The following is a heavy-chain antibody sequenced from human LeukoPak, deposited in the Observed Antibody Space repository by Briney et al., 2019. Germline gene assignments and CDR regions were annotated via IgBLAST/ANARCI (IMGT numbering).Heavy chain of an antibody. V-gene: IGHV4-34*01. Sequence: PSETLSLTCAVSDESFSGYYWNWIRQPPGRGLEWIGEINYSGSTKYHPSPKSRVTMSVDKSKKQVSLKLSSVTVADTAVYYCAREGRGGHNFDYWGQGTLVIVSS. CDR3: AREGRGGHNFDY. D-gene: IGHD2-15*01. CDR2: INYSGST. J-gene: IGHJ4*02. CDR1: DESFSGYY.